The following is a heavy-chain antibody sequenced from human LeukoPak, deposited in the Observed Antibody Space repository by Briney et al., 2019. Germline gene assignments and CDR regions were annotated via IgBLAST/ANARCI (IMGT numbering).Heavy chain of an antibody. J-gene: IGHJ4*02. Sequence: KPSETLSLTCTVSGGSISSSSYYWGWIRQPPGKGLEWIGSIYYSGSTYYNPSLKSRVTISVDTSKNQFSLKLSSVTAADTAVYYCAGHLWFGEYLLDYWGQGTLVTVSS. CDR1: GGSISSSSYY. D-gene: IGHD3-10*01. CDR3: AGHLWFGEYLLDY. V-gene: IGHV4-39*01. CDR2: IYYSGST.